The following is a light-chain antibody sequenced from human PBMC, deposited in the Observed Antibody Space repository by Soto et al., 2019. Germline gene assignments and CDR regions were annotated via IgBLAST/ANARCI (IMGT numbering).Light chain of an antibody. V-gene: IGKV3-11*01. CDR1: QSVSNF. J-gene: IGKJ5*01. CDR3: QQRSNWPIT. Sequence: EIVLTQSPATLSLSPGKRATLSCRASQSVSNFLAWYQQKPGQAPRLLIYDTFNRATGIPARFSGSGSGTDFTLTINNLEPEDFAVYYCQQRSNWPITFCQGTRLEIK. CDR2: DTF.